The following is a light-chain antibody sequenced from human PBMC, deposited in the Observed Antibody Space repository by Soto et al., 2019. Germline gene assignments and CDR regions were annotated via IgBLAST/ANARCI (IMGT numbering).Light chain of an antibody. V-gene: IGKV1-5*03. Sequence: DIHMTQSPSTLSASVGDRVTITCRASQSISLWVAWYQQKPGRAPNLLIYKTSSLETGVPSRFSGSGSGTEFPPAISSLQPDDFAIYYCQHYRDYSWTFGQGTKVEVK. CDR3: QHYRDYSWT. CDR1: QSISLW. J-gene: IGKJ1*01. CDR2: KTS.